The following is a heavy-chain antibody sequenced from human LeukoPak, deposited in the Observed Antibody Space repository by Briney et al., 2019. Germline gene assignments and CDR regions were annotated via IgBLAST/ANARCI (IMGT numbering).Heavy chain of an antibody. V-gene: IGHV4-39*07. CDR2: IYYSGNT. CDR1: GVSISSSNSY. Sequence: TSETLSLTCTVSGVSISSSNSYWGWIRQPPGKGLEWIGSIYYSGNTYYNASLKSQVSISIDTSKSQFSLRLTSVTAADTAVYYCAKMTIHGDSVLWGQGSLVTVSS. CDR3: AKMTIHGDSVL. J-gene: IGHJ4*02. D-gene: IGHD2-21*02.